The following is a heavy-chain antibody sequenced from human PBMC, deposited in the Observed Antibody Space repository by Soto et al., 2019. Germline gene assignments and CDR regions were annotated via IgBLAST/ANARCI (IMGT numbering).Heavy chain of an antibody. Sequence: EVQLLESGGGLVQPGGSLRLSCAASGFTFSSYAMSWVRQAPGKGLEWVSAISGSGGSTYYADSVKGRFTISRDNSKNTLYLEMNSLRAEGTAVYYCAKSGYYYVDAFDIWGQGTMVTVSS. V-gene: IGHV3-23*01. CDR2: ISGSGGST. D-gene: IGHD3-22*01. J-gene: IGHJ3*02. CDR3: AKSGYYYVDAFDI. CDR1: GFTFSSYA.